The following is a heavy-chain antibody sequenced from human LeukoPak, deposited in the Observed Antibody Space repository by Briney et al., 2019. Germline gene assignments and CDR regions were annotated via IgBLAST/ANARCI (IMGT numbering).Heavy chain of an antibody. V-gene: IGHV3-23*01. CDR1: GFTFSSYA. J-gene: IGHJ4*02. Sequence: GGSLRLSCAASGFTFSSYAMSWARQAPGKGLEWVSAISGSGGSTYYADSVKGRFTISRDNSKNTLYLQMNSLRAEDTAVYYCAKEGPDYYDSSGYPPFDYWGQGTLVTVSS. D-gene: IGHD3-22*01. CDR2: ISGSGGST. CDR3: AKEGPDYYDSSGYPPFDY.